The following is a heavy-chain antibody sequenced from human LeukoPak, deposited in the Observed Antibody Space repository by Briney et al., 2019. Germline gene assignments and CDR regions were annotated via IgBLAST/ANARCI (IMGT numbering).Heavy chain of an antibody. V-gene: IGHV4-4*02. CDR3: ARLLGYCSGGSCYPHYFDY. CDR2: IYHSGST. CDR1: GGSISSSNW. Sequence: SGTLSLTCAVSGGSISSSNWWSWVRQPPGKGLEWIGEIYHSGSTNYNPSLKSRVTISVDKSKNQFSLKLSSVTAADTAVYYCARLLGYCSGGSCYPHYFDYWGQGTLVTVSS. D-gene: IGHD2-15*01. J-gene: IGHJ4*02.